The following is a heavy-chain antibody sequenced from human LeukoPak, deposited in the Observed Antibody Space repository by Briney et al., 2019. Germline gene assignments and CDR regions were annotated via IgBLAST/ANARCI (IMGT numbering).Heavy chain of an antibody. CDR3: ARGASLQTGAFDV. V-gene: IGHV4-4*02. Sequence: KSSETLSLTCAVSGGSISRSDWWSWVRQSPGKGLEWIGEIFHSGSTKYNPSLKSRVTISVDKSKNQFSLNLTSVTAADTAMYYCARGASLQTGAFDVWGQGTMVTVSS. CDR1: GGSISRSDW. CDR2: IFHSGST. J-gene: IGHJ3*01. D-gene: IGHD5-24*01.